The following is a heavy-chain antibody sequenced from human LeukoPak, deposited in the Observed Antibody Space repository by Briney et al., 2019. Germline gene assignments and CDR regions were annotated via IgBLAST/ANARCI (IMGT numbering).Heavy chain of an antibody. V-gene: IGHV3-30*02. D-gene: IGHD3-3*01. Sequence: RGSLRLSCAAAGFTFSNYGMHWVRQAPGKGLEWVAFIWYDGNEKYSADSVKGRFTISRDNSKSTLYLQMNSLRAEDTAVYYCAREAGRSGSYDYWGQGTLVTVSS. J-gene: IGHJ4*02. CDR1: GFTFSNYG. CDR3: AREAGRSGSYDY. CDR2: IWYDGNEK.